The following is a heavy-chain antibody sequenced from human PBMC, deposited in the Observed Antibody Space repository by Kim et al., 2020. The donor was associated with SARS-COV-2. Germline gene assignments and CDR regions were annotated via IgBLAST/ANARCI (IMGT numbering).Heavy chain of an antibody. D-gene: IGHD3-22*01. V-gene: IGHV3-7*01. Sequence: GGSLRLSCAASGFTVSSYWMSWVRQAPGKGLEWVANIKQDGSEKYYVDSVKGRFTISRDNAKNSLYLQMNSLRAEDTAVYYCARKLGGGVVITTNYYYGMDVWGQGTTVTVSS. CDR2: IKQDGSEK. J-gene: IGHJ6*02. CDR1: GFTVSSYW. CDR3: ARKLGGGVVITTNYYYGMDV.